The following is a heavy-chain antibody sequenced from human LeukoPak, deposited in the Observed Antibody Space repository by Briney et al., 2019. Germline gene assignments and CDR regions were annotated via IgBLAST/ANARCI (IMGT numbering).Heavy chain of an antibody. D-gene: IGHD3-10*01. Sequence: ASVKVSCTASGYTFAHYGISWMRQAPGKGLEWMGWLIAYNGHTNYAQKFQGRVNMTRDISTGTAYMELKSLGSDDTAVYYCARDRISMVRGISDIWGQGTLITVSS. V-gene: IGHV1-18*01. J-gene: IGHJ4*02. CDR1: GYTFAHYG. CDR2: LIAYNGHT. CDR3: ARDRISMVRGISDI.